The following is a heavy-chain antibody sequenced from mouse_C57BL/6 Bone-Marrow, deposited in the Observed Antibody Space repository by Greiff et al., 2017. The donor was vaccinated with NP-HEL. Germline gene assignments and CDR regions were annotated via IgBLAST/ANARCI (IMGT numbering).Heavy chain of an antibody. J-gene: IGHJ3*01. V-gene: IGHV1-85*01. CDR2: IYPRDGST. CDR3: ARSPDGYYSWFAY. Sequence: QVQLQESGPELVKPGASVKLSCKASGYTFTSYDINWVKQRPGQGLEWIGWIYPRDGSTKYNEKFKGKATLTVDTSSSTAYMELHSLTSEDSAVYFCARSPDGYYSWFAYWGQGTLVTVSA. CDR1: GYTFTSYD. D-gene: IGHD2-3*01.